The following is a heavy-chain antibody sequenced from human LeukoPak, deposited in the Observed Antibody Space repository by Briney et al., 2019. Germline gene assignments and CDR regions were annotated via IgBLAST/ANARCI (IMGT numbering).Heavy chain of an antibody. CDR3: VKLKRFLEGGGDF. Sequence: GESLKISCKASGYSFITYWIGWVRQMPGKGLEWMGVVNPDYSDTRYSPSFEGQVTISADKSINTAYLKWRSLKASDTAMYYCVKLKRFLEGGGDFWGQGTLVTVSS. V-gene: IGHV5-51*01. J-gene: IGHJ4*02. CDR2: VNPDYSDT. CDR1: GYSFITYW. D-gene: IGHD3-3*01.